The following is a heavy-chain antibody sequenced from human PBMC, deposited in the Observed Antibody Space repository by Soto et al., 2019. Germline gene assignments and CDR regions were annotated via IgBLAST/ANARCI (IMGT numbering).Heavy chain of an antibody. CDR1: GGTFSSYA. V-gene: IGHV1-69*01. D-gene: IGHD4-17*01. CDR3: ARNPYGDYAYFDY. Sequence: QVQLVQSGAEVKKPGSSVKVSCKASGGTFSSYAISWVRQAPGQGLEWMGGIIPMFGTTNYAQRFQGRVTITADESTSTAYMELSSLRSEATAVYYCARNPYGDYAYFDYWGQGTLVTVSS. CDR2: IIPMFGTT. J-gene: IGHJ4*02.